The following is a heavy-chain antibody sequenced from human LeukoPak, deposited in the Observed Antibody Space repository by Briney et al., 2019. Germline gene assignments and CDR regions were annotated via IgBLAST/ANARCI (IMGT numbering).Heavy chain of an antibody. CDR2: TSYDGSNK. V-gene: IGHV3-30*18. Sequence: PGGSLRLSCAASGFTFSSYGMHWVRQAPGKGLEWVAVTSYDGSNKYYADSVKGRFTISRDNSKNTLYLQMNSLRAEDTAVYYCAKDERNWNYNLASQTYDWGQGTLVTVSS. J-gene: IGHJ4*02. D-gene: IGHD1-7*01. CDR1: GFTFSSYG. CDR3: AKDERNWNYNLASQTYD.